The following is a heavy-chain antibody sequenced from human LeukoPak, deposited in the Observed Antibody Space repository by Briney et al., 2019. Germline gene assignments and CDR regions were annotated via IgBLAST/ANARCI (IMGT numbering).Heavy chain of an antibody. D-gene: IGHD6-19*01. CDR2: ISSSGSTI. V-gene: IGHV3-48*03. CDR1: GFTFSSYE. J-gene: IGHJ4*02. CDR3: ARFPRSKQWLATGGDY. Sequence: GGSLRLSCAASGFTFSSYEMNWVRQAPGKGLEWVSYISSSGSTIYYADSVKGRFTISRDNAKNSLYLQMNSLRAEDTAVYYCARFPRSKQWLATGGDYRGQGTLVTVSS.